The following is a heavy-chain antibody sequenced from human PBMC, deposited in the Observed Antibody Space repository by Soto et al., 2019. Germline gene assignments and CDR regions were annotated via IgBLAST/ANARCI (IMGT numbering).Heavy chain of an antibody. CDR2: IKSKTDGGKT. CDR3: TTVLTVYSYDNSGYSF. Sequence: EVQLMESGGGLIKPGGSLRLSCAASGFTFSNAWMNWVRQAPGKGLEWVGRIKSKTDGGKTDYAAPVKGRFTISRDDSKNTLYRQMNSLPTEDTAVYYCTTVLTVYSYDNSGYSFWAQGTLVTVSS. J-gene: IGHJ4*02. D-gene: IGHD3-22*01. V-gene: IGHV3-15*07. CDR1: GFTFSNAW.